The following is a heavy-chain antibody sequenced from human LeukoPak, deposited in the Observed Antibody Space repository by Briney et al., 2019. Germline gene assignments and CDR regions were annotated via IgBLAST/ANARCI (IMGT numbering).Heavy chain of an antibody. CDR3: ARDVTYYGGDWFDP. Sequence: GGSLRLSCAASGFTFSSSGMNWVRQAPGKGLEWVSYISSATSTIYYADSVKGRFTISRDNAKNSLYLQMNSLRAEDTAVYYCARDVTYYGGDWFDPWGQGALVTVSS. J-gene: IGHJ5*02. V-gene: IGHV3-48*04. D-gene: IGHD4-23*01. CDR2: ISSATSTI. CDR1: GFTFSSSG.